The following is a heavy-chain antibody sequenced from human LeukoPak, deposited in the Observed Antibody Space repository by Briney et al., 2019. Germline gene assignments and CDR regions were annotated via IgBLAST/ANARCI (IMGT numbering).Heavy chain of an antibody. J-gene: IGHJ4*02. D-gene: IGHD3-9*01. CDR2: INHSGST. CDR3: QRGAYDILTGYYVDY. Sequence: PSETLSLTCAVYGGSFSGSYWSWIRQPPGKGLEWIGEINHSGSTNYNPSLKSRVTISVDTSKNQFSLKLSSVTAADTALYFKQRGAYDILTGYYVDYWGQGTLVTVSS. CDR1: GGSFSGSY. V-gene: IGHV4-34*01.